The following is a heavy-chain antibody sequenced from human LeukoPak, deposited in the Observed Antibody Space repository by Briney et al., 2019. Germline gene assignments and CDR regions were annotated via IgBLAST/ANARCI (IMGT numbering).Heavy chain of an antibody. Sequence: SETLSLTCTVSGGSISTYSWSWIRQPPGKGLEWIGYIYYSGSTNYNPSLKSRLTISVDTSKNQFSLKLSYVTAADTAVYYCARHVRAGFGDSYYFDYWGQGTLVTVSS. J-gene: IGHJ4*02. D-gene: IGHD4-17*01. V-gene: IGHV4-59*08. CDR2: IYYSGST. CDR1: GGSISTYS. CDR3: ARHVRAGFGDSYYFDY.